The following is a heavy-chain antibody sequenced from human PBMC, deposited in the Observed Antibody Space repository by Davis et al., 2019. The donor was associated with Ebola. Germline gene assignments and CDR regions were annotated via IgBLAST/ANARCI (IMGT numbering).Heavy chain of an antibody. Sequence: SCAISGDSVSSNSVGWNWIRQSPSRGLEWLAATFYRSRWYYTYAASLTGRITINPDTSKNQFSLQLNSVTPDDTAVYYCARGSSNCFEIWGQGTIVTVSS. J-gene: IGHJ3*02. CDR1: GDSVSSNSVG. V-gene: IGHV6-1*01. CDR2: TFYRSRWYY. D-gene: IGHD1-26*01. CDR3: ARGSSNCFEI.